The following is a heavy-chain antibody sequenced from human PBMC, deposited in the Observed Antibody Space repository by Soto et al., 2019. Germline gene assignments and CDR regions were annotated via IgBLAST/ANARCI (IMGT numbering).Heavy chain of an antibody. CDR1: GFTFSSYE. Sequence: EVQLVESGGGLVQPGGSLRLSCAASGFTFSSYEMNWVLQAPGKGLEWVSYISSSCSTIYYADSVKGRFTITRDNAKNALYLQMNSLRAEDTAVYYCARWVEMATTTTDYWGQGTLVTVSS. V-gene: IGHV3-48*03. CDR2: ISSSCSTI. CDR3: ARWVEMATTTTDY. J-gene: IGHJ4*02. D-gene: IGHD5-12*01.